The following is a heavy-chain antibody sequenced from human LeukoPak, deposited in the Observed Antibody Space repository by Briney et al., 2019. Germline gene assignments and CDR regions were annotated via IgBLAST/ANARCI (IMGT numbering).Heavy chain of an antibody. Sequence: PGRSLRLSCTASGFTFSSYGMHWVRQAPGKGLEWVAVISYDGSNKYYADSVKGRFTISRENAKNSLYLQMNSLRAGDTAVYYCARGGKPAVFDIWSQGTKVTVSS. CDR3: ARGGKPAVFDI. CDR1: GFTFSSYG. V-gene: IGHV3-30*03. J-gene: IGHJ3*02. D-gene: IGHD1-14*01. CDR2: ISYDGSNK.